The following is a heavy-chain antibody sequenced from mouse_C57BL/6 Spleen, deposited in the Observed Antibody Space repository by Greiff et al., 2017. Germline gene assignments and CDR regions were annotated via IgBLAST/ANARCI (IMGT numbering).Heavy chain of an antibody. CDR2: INPNNGGT. V-gene: IGHV1-22*01. Sequence: EVQGVESGPELVKPGASVKMSCKASGYTFTDYNMHWVKQSHGKSLEWIGYINPNNGGTSYNQKFKGKATLTVNKSSSTAYMELRSLTSEDSAVYYCARPDYYGSSHWYFDVWGTGTTVTVSS. J-gene: IGHJ1*03. CDR3: ARPDYYGSSHWYFDV. D-gene: IGHD1-1*01. CDR1: GYTFTDYN.